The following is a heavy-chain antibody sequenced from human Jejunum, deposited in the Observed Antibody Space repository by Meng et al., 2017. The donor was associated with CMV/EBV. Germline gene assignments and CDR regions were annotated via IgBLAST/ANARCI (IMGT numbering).Heavy chain of an antibody. V-gene: IGHV3-21*01. CDR2: ISSSNTYI. J-gene: IGHJ5*02. CDR3: AREGYQRWFDP. Sequence: CDASGFTFNDYNMNWVRQAPGKGLEWVSSISSSNTYIYYADSVKGRFTISRDNAKNSLYLQMNNLRADDTAVYYCAREGYQRWFDPWGQGTLVTVSS. CDR1: GFTFNDYN. D-gene: IGHD6-25*01.